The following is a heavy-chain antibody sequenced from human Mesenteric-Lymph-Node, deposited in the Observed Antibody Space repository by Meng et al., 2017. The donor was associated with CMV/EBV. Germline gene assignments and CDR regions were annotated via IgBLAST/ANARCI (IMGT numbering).Heavy chain of an antibody. J-gene: IGHJ4*02. CDR2: INHGGTV. Sequence: GGSFRDYSWSWIRQPPGRRLEWIGEINHGGTVNYNPSLWSRVTMSVDTSKNHVSLKLTSATAADTAVYYCARGRSYYGSGHDFNYWGQGILVTVSS. CDR1: GGSFRDYS. CDR3: ARGRSYYGSGHDFNY. V-gene: IGHV4-34*01. D-gene: IGHD3-10*01.